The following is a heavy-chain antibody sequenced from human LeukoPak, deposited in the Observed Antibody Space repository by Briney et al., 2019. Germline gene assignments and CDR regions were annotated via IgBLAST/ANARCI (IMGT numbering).Heavy chain of an antibody. CDR2: ISGGST. J-gene: IGHJ6*03. D-gene: IGHD1-7*01. Sequence: GGSLRLSCAASGFTVSSNEMSWVRQAPGKGLEWVSSISGGSTYYADSVKGRFTISRDNAKNSLYLQMNSLRAEDTAVYYCAREELSGDYYTDVWGKGTTVTVSS. CDR1: GFTVSSNE. CDR3: AREELSGDYYTDV. V-gene: IGHV3-38-3*01.